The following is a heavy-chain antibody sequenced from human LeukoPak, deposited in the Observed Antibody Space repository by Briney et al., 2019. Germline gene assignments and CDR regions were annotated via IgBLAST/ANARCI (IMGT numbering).Heavy chain of an antibody. J-gene: IGHJ3*02. Sequence: SETLSLTCTVSGYSISSGYYWGWIRQPPGKGLEWIITISHSGTTYYNPSLKGRVTISVDTSKNQFSLKLRSVTTADTAVYYCARQAYYDFWSGHYSRGVEDAFDIWGQGTMVSVSS. CDR1: GYSISSGYY. V-gene: IGHV4-38-2*02. CDR2: ISHSGTT. CDR3: ARQAYYDFWSGHYSRGVEDAFDI. D-gene: IGHD3-3*01.